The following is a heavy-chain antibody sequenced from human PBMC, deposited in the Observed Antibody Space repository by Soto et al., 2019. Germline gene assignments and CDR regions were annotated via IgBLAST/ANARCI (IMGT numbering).Heavy chain of an antibody. D-gene: IGHD6-19*01. J-gene: IGHJ6*02. CDR3: ARPLVAPVAGPYYYGMDV. V-gene: IGHV3-33*01. Sequence: QIQLVESGGGVVQPGRSLRLSCTASGFTFNSYGFNWVRKAPGKGLEGVAVIWYDGNTKYYADPVKGRFTISRDNLRSTVYLQMNSLTAEDTAVYYCARPLVAPVAGPYYYGMDVWGQGTTVTVSS. CDR1: GFTFNSYG. CDR2: IWYDGNTK.